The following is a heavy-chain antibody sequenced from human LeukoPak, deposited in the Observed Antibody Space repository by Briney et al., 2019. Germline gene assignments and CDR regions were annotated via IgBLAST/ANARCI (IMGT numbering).Heavy chain of an antibody. CDR2: IYYSGST. V-gene: IGHV4-39*01. D-gene: IGHD6-13*01. CDR1: GGSISSSSYY. CDR3: ARPAAAAHY. Sequence: SETLSLTCTVSGGSISSSSYYWGWIRQPPGKGLEWIGSIYYSGSTYYNPSLKSRVTISVDTSKNQFSLKLSSVTAADTAVYYCARPAAAAHYRGQGTLVTVSS. J-gene: IGHJ4*02.